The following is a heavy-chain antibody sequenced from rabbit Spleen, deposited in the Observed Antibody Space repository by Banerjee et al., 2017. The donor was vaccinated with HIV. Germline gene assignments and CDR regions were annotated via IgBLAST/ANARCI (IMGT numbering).Heavy chain of an antibody. CDR1: GFSFNSGYD. Sequence: QSLEESGGGLVKPGASLTLTCKASGFSFNSGYDMCWVRQAPGKGLEWIACIYAGSSGNTYSATWAKGRFTISKTSSTTVTLQMTSLTAADTATYLCARDSGTSFSTYGMDLWGPGTLVTVS. J-gene: IGHJ6*01. D-gene: IGHD8-1*01. V-gene: IGHV1S40*01. CDR3: ARDSGTSFSTYGMDL. CDR2: IYAGSSGNT.